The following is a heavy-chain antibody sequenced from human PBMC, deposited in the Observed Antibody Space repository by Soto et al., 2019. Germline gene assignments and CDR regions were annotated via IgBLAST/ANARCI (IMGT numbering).Heavy chain of an antibody. Sequence: EVQLLESGGGLVQPGGSLRLSCAASGFTFSSYAMSWVRQAPGKGLEWVSAISGSGSTIYYADSVKGRFTISRDNAKNSLYLQMNSLRAEDTAVYYCARILAVAGIYYFDYWGQGTLVTVSS. J-gene: IGHJ4*02. CDR3: ARILAVAGIYYFDY. V-gene: IGHV3-23*01. D-gene: IGHD6-19*01. CDR1: GFTFSSYA. CDR2: ISGSGSTI.